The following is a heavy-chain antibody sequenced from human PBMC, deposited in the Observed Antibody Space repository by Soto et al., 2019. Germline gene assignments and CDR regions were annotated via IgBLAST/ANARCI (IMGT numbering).Heavy chain of an antibody. Sequence: ASVKVSCKASGYTFTSYGISWVRQAPGQGLEWMGWISAYNGNTNYAQKLQGRVTMTTDTSTSTAYMELRSLRSDDTAVYYCARDGGGLLWFGPDFDPWGQGTLVTVSS. D-gene: IGHD3-10*01. CDR3: ARDGGGLLWFGPDFDP. J-gene: IGHJ5*02. V-gene: IGHV1-18*01. CDR1: GYTFTSYG. CDR2: ISAYNGNT.